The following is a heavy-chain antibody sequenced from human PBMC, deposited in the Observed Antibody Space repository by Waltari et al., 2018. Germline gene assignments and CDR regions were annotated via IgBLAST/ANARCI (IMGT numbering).Heavy chain of an antibody. D-gene: IGHD4-4*01. CDR2: IYYSGST. CDR1: VGSISSYY. J-gene: IGHJ4*02. Sequence: QVQLQESGPGLVKPSETLSLTCTVSVGSISSYYWIWIRQPPGKGLEWIGYIYYSGSTNYNPSLKSRVTISVDTSKNQFSLKLSSVTAADTAVYYCARVVTRDGYSPYFDYWGQGTLVTVSS. CDR3: ARVVTRDGYSPYFDY. V-gene: IGHV4-59*01.